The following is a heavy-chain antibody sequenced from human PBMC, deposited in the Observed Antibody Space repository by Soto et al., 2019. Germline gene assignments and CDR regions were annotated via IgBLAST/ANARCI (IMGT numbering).Heavy chain of an antibody. CDR1: GYSFTSYD. CDR3: ARQAAASSVN. D-gene: IGHD6-25*01. J-gene: IGHJ4*02. V-gene: IGHV1-8*01. CDR2: MNPNSGNT. Sequence: QVQLVQSGAEVKKPGASVKVSCKASGYSFTSYDINWVRQATGQGLEWMGWMNPNSGNTGYAQKFQGRVTMTRNTSIRTAEMELRNLRPEDTVNYYCARQAAASSVNGGQRARVSVST.